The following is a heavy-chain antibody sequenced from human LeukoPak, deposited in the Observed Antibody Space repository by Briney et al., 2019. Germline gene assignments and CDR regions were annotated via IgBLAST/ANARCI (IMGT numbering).Heavy chain of an antibody. CDR2: ISYDGTKK. J-gene: IGHJ2*01. D-gene: IGHD3-16*01. Sequence: GRSLRLSCAPSGFTFRNYGIHWVRQAPGKGLEWVAAISYDGTKKLYSDSGEGRFTISRDNSMNTLYLQINSLSAEDTALYFCARDADTTTRNWYFDLWGRGTLLTVSS. CDR1: GFTFRNYG. CDR3: ARDADTTTRNWYFDL. V-gene: IGHV3-30*03.